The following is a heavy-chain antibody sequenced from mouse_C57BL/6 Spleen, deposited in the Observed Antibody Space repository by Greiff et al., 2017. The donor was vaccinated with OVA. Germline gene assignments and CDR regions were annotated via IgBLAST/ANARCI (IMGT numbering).Heavy chain of an antibody. J-gene: IGHJ2*01. V-gene: IGHV1-53*01. D-gene: IGHD2-4*01. CDR1: GYTFTSYW. Sequence: VKLQQPGTELVKPGASVKLSCKASGYTFTSYWMHWVKQRPGQGLEWIGNINPSNGGTNYNEKFKSKATLTVDKSSSTAYMQLSSLTSEDSAVYYCARYQIYYDYDGDYFDYWGQGTTLTVSS. CDR2: INPSNGGT. CDR3: ARYQIYYDYDGDYFDY.